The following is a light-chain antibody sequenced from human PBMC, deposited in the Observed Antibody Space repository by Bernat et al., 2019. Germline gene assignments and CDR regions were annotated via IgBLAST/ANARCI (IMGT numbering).Light chain of an antibody. CDR3: SSKVGLSNYL. J-gene: IGLJ1*01. V-gene: IGLV2-8*01. Sequence: QSALTQPPSASGSPGQSVTVSCTGTSSDVGAYNYVSWYQQYPGKDPKLIIYEVHKRPSGVPDRFSGSKSGNTAFLTVSGLQAEDEADYYGSSKVGLSNYLFGGGTQVTVL. CDR1: SSDVGAYNY. CDR2: EVH.